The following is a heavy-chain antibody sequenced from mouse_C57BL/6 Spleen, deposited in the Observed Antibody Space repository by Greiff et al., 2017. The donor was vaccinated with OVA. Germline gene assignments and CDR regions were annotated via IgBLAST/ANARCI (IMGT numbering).Heavy chain of an antibody. CDR3: ARGGGNYDYFDY. J-gene: IGHJ2*01. D-gene: IGHD1-1*02. CDR2: ISSGSSTI. V-gene: IGHV5-17*01. Sequence: EVKLVESGGGLVKPGGSLKLSCAASGFTFSDYGMHWVRQAPEKGLEWVAYISSGSSTIYYAATVKGRFTISRDNAKNTLFLQMTSLRSEDTAMYYCARGGGNYDYFDYWGQGTTLTVSS. CDR1: GFTFSDYG.